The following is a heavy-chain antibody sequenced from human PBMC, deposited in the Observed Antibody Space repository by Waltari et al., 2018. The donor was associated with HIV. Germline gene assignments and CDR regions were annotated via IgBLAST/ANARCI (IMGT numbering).Heavy chain of an antibody. CDR1: GYTFKSYG. J-gene: IGHJ6*02. D-gene: IGHD3-16*01. CDR2: ISAYNGNT. CDR3: ARDSANYGMDV. V-gene: IGHV1-18*04. Sequence: QVLLVQSEDEVKKPGASVKVSCKASGYTFKSYGVRWVRQAPGQGLEWMAWISAYNGNTKHEQKFQGRVTVTTDTATGTAYMELRSLRSDDTAVYYCARDSANYGMDVWGQGTTVIVSS.